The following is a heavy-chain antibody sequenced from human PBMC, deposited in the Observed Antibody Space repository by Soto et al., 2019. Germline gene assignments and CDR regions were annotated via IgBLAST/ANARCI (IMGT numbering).Heavy chain of an antibody. D-gene: IGHD6-13*01. Sequence: QVQLQESGPGLVKPSDTLSLTCDVSGYSISSSKWWGWIRQPPGKGLEWIGYISYSGSPYYNPSLKTRATMSVDKSKNQFSLKQSSVTAVDTAIYYCARIAADGRGPWFDPWGQGTLVTVSS. CDR3: ARIAADGRGPWFDP. J-gene: IGHJ5*02. V-gene: IGHV4-28*01. CDR1: GYSISSSKW. CDR2: ISYSGSP.